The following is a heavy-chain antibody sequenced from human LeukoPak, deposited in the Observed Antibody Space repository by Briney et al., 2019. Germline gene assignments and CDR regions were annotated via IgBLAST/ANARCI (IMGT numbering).Heavy chain of an antibody. D-gene: IGHD3-9*01. V-gene: IGHV1-69*01. CDR2: IIPIFGTA. CDR3: ARDYYDILTGYYNPSGNDY. J-gene: IGHJ4*02. Sequence: SVKVSCKASGGTFSSYAISWVRQAPGQGLEWMGGIIPIFGTADYAQKFQGRVTITADESTSTAYMGLSSLRSEDTAVYYCARDYYDILTGYYNPSGNDYWGQGTLVTVSS. CDR1: GGTFSSYA.